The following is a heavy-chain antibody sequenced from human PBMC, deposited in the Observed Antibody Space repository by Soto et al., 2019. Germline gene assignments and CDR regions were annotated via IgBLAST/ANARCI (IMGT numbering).Heavy chain of an antibody. CDR2: IYWDDDK. CDR1: GFSLSTSGVG. Sequence: QITLKESGPTLVKPTQTLTLTCTFSGFSLSTSGVGVGGIRQPPGKALEWLALIYWDDDKRYSPSLKSRLTITRDTSKNQVVLPMTNLDPVDTAKYYCAHPLFGIYDSSANWFDPWGQGTLVTVS. D-gene: IGHD3-22*01. J-gene: IGHJ5*02. V-gene: IGHV2-5*02. CDR3: AHPLFGIYDSSANWFDP.